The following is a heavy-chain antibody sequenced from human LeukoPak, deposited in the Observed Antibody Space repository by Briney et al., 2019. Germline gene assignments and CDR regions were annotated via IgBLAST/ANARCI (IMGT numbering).Heavy chain of an antibody. CDR3: ARWRPYYGMDV. J-gene: IGHJ6*02. D-gene: IGHD5-12*01. CDR1: GYTFTSYY. V-gene: IGHV1-46*01. CDR2: INPSGGST. Sequence: GASVKVSCKASGYTFTSYYMHWVRQAPGQGLEWMGIINPSGGSTSYAQKFQGRVTMTRDMSTSTVYMELSSLRSEDMAVYYCARWRPYYGMDVWGQGTTVTVSS.